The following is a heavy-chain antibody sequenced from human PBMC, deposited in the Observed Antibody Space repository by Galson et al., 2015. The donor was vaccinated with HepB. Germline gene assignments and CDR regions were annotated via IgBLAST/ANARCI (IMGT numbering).Heavy chain of an antibody. CDR3: ARDPDCAKTSCFSDFYGMDI. D-gene: IGHD2-2*01. CDR1: GFTFRSYW. V-gene: IGHV3-7*01. J-gene: IGHJ6*02. CDR2: INQDGSEK. Sequence: SLRLSCAASGFTFRSYWMSWVRQAPGKGLEWVANINQDGSEKNSVDSVKGRFTISRDNAQYSLYLQMNSLRAEDTAVYYCARDPDCAKTSCFSDFYGMDIWGRGTTVIVSS.